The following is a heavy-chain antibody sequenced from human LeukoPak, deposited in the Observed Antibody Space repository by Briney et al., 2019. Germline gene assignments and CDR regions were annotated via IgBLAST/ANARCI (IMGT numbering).Heavy chain of an antibody. CDR3: ARRKEVQTTFDY. Sequence: PGGSLRLSCAASGFLFSNSWMGWVRLAPGKGLEWVANIKEDGSETYYVDSVKGRFTISRDNAKNSLDLQMNSLRDEDTAVYYCARRKEVQTTFDYWGQGTLVTVSS. CDR1: GFLFSNSW. D-gene: IGHD4/OR15-4a*01. CDR2: IKEDGSET. V-gene: IGHV3-7*01. J-gene: IGHJ4*02.